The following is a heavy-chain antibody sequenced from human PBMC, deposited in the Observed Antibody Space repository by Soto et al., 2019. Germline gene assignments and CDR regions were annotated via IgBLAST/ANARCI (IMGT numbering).Heavy chain of an antibody. V-gene: IGHV3-30-3*01. CDR2: ISYDGSNK. J-gene: IGHJ6*02. D-gene: IGHD6-13*01. Sequence: PGGSLRLSCAASGFTFSSYAMHWVRQAPGKGLEWVAVISYDGSNKYYADSVKGRFTISRDNSKNTLYLQMNSLRAEDTAVYYCARGTRTKYSSSWYPEYYYGMDVWGQGTTVTVSS. CDR1: GFTFSSYA. CDR3: ARGTRTKYSSSWYPEYYYGMDV.